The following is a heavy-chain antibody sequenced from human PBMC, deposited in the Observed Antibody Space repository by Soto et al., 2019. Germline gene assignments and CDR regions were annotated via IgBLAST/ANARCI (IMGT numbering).Heavy chain of an antibody. CDR3: ARERDTTGYILRY. D-gene: IGHD3-9*01. V-gene: IGHV3-53*01. CDR2: IYARGTT. Sequence: PVGSLRLSCAASGFTVSNNYMTWVRQAPGKGLEWVSIIYARGTTYYADSVKGRFTISRDNSDNTLYLHMNNLRAEDTAMYYCARERDTTGYILRYWGQGTLVTVSS. J-gene: IGHJ4*02. CDR1: GFTVSNNY.